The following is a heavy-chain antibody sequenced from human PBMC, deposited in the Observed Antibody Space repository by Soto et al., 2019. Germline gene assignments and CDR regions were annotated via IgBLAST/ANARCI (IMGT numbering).Heavy chain of an antibody. CDR1: GFTFSDYF. D-gene: IGHD2-8*01. J-gene: IGHJ6*02. CDR2: INKDGGTT. V-gene: IGHV3-23*01. CDR3: AKYLHLYGMDV. Sequence: EVQLLESGGGLVQPGESLRLSCAASGFTFSDYFMNWVRQAPGKGLEWVSGINKDGGTTQNADFVRGRFTISRDNSRNTLYLQINRVRAEDTALYYCAKYLHLYGMDVLGQGTTVTVS.